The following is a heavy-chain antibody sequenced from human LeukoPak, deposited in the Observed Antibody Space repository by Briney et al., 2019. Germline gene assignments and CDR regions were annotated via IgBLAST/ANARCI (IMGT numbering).Heavy chain of an antibody. CDR3: ARYVYSSSPFDY. Sequence: PSETLSLTCTVSGGSISSSSYYWGWIRQPPGKGLEWIGSIYYSGSTYYNPSLKSRVTISVDTSKNQFSLKLSSVTAADTAVYYCARYVYSSSPFDYWGQGTLVTVSS. CDR2: IYYSGST. V-gene: IGHV4-39*01. J-gene: IGHJ4*02. D-gene: IGHD6-6*01. CDR1: GGSISSSSYY.